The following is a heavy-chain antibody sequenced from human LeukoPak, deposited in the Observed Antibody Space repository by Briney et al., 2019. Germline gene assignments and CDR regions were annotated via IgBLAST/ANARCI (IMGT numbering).Heavy chain of an antibody. CDR2: ISGSGTII. Sequence: PGGSLRLSCAASGFTFSSYEMQWVRHAPGKGLQWVSYISGSGTIIYYADSVKGRFTISRDNAKNSLYLQMSSLRAEDTAVYYCARGGLYSSTLGYWGQGTLVTVSS. J-gene: IGHJ4*02. D-gene: IGHD6-19*01. CDR1: GFTFSSYE. CDR3: ARGGLYSSTLGY. V-gene: IGHV3-48*03.